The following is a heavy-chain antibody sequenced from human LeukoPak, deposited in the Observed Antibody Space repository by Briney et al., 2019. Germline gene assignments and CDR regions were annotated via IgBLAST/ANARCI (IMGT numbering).Heavy chain of an antibody. D-gene: IGHD2-2*01. J-gene: IGHJ5*02. CDR3: VRLYCSSTSCYLGRDNWFDP. CDR2: INPNSGGT. V-gene: IGHV1-2*02. Sequence: ASVKVSCKASGYTFTGYYTHWVRQAPGQGHEWMGWINPNSGGTNYAQKFQGRVTMTRDTSISTAYMELSRLTSDDTAVYYCVRLYCSSTSCYLGRDNWFDPWGQGTLVTVSS. CDR1: GYTFTGYY.